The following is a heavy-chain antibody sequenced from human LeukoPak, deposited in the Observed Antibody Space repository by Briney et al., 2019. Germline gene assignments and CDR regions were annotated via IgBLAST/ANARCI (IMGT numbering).Heavy chain of an antibody. CDR1: GFTFSSHW. D-gene: IGHD1-14*01. V-gene: IGHV3-74*01. J-gene: IGHJ3*02. CDR3: ARVAVEPAAFDI. CDR2: IDSHGTST. Sequence: GGSLRLSCAASGFTFSSHWMHWVRQAPGKGLVWVSRIDSHGTSTIDADSVKGRFTISRDNAKNTLYLQMNSLRAEDTAVYYCARVAVEPAAFDIWGQGTMVTVSS.